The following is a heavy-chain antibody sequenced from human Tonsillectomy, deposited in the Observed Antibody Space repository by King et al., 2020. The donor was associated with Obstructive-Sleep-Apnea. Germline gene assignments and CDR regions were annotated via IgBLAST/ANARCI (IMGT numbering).Heavy chain of an antibody. V-gene: IGHV3-13*04. J-gene: IGHJ4*02. Sequence: QLVQSGGGLVQPGGSLRLSCVASGFSLSLYDMHWVRQPIGKGLEWVSVSGTGGEIYYADSVKGRFSISRENAKNSLYLQMNSLKVEDTAVYYCVRGGSASSEGEFDYWGQGILVTVSS. CDR2: SGTGGEI. D-gene: IGHD3-16*01. CDR1: GFSLSLYD. CDR3: VRGGSASSEGEFDY.